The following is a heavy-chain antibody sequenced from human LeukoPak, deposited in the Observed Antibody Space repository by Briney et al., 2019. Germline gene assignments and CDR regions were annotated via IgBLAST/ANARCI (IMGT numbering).Heavy chain of an antibody. CDR1: GYTFTTYD. CDR3: SSEQWLKREGVYYYYGVAV. J-gene: IGHJ6*02. D-gene: IGHD6-19*01. CDR2: MNPNSGNT. V-gene: IGHV1-8*01. Sequence: ASVKVSCKASGYTFTTYDINWVRQASGQGLEWMGWMNPNSGNTGYAQKFQGRVTMTRNTSTTTAYMELNSLRSEDTAVYYCSSEQWLKREGVYYYYGVAVWGQGTTLTVSS.